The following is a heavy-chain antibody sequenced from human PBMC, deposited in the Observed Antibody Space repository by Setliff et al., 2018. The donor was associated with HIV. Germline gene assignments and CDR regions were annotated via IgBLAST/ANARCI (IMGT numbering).Heavy chain of an antibody. J-gene: IGHJ1*01. Sequence: ASVKVSCKASGYTFTSYDINWVRQAPGQGLEWMGIINPSGGSTSYAQKFQGRVTMTRDTSTSTVYMELSSLRSEDTAVYYCARLYCSGGSCKRAEYFQHWGQGTLVTVSS. CDR2: INPSGGST. D-gene: IGHD2-15*01. CDR3: ARLYCSGGSCKRAEYFQH. CDR1: GYTFTSYD. V-gene: IGHV1-46*03.